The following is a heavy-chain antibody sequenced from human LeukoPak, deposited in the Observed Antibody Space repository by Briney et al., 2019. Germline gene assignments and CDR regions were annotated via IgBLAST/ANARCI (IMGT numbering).Heavy chain of an antibody. CDR2: IYYTGT. CDR3: ARVDGSCSGGSCPSGNWFDP. D-gene: IGHD2-15*01. CDR1: GGSVTDYY. Sequence: PSETLSLTCTVSGGSVTDYYWSWIRQSPGKGLEWIGYIYYTGTSYNPSLKSRVTISADTSKNQFSLKLNSVTAADTAVYYCARVDGSCSGGSCPSGNWFDPWGQGTLVTVSS. V-gene: IGHV4-59*08. J-gene: IGHJ5*02.